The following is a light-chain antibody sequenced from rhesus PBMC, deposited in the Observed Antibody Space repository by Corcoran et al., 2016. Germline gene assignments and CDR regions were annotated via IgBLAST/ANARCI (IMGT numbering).Light chain of an antibody. V-gene: IGKV1S12*01. J-gene: IGKJ2*01. CDR3: QHYYDNPYS. CDR2: AAS. CDR1: QNIYSK. Sequence: DIQMTQSPSALSASVGDRVTISCRASQNIYSKLAWYQQKTGKAPNLMFYAASRLQTGIPYRFSGSGSGTEFTLTISRLQPESSAAFYCQHYYDNPYSFGQWTKVEIK.